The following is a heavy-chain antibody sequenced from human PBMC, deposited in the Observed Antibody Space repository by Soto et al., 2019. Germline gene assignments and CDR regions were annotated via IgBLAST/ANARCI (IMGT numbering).Heavy chain of an antibody. CDR2: IYSGGST. V-gene: IGHV3-53*04. Sequence: GGSLRLSCAASGFTVSSNYMSWVRQAPGKGLEWVSVIYSGGSTYYADSVKGRFTSSRHNSKNTLYLQMNSLRAEDTAVYYCARRGGSSSDYYYYMDVWGKGTTVTVSS. J-gene: IGHJ6*03. D-gene: IGHD6-6*01. CDR3: ARRGGSSSDYYYYMDV. CDR1: GFTVSSNY.